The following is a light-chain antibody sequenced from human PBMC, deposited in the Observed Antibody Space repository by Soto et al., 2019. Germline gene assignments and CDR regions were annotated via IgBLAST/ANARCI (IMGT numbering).Light chain of an antibody. CDR1: QGISSW. J-gene: IGKJ5*01. Sequence: DIQMTQSPSSVSASVGDRVTITCRASQGISSWLAWYQQKPGTAPKLLIYHASTLESGVPSRFSGSGSGTDFTLTISSLQPEDFATYYCQQSYSTPITFGQGTRLEIK. V-gene: IGKV1-12*01. CDR2: HAS. CDR3: QQSYSTPIT.